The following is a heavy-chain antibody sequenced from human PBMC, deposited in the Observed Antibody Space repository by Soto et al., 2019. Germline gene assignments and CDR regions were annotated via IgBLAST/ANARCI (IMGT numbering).Heavy chain of an antibody. CDR2: ILADGSKQ. Sequence: QVRLVESGGGVVQPGRSLRLSCAASGFTFSGSSIHWVRQTPRKGLEWVAVILADGSKQYYADSVKGRFTVSRDNSMDMLYLQMNSLRPEDTAIYYCARSYSVGSVGAFDVWGQGTTVTVPS. V-gene: IGHV3-30-3*01. CDR3: ARSYSVGSVGAFDV. D-gene: IGHD1-26*01. CDR1: GFTFSGSS. J-gene: IGHJ3*01.